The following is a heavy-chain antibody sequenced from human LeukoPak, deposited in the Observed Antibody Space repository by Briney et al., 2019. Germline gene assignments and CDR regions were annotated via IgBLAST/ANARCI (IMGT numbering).Heavy chain of an antibody. D-gene: IGHD5-12*01. CDR2: FSYDGSNK. J-gene: IGHJ4*02. CDR3: ASKSEGNSGYVRY. Sequence: GRSLRLSCAASGFTFSSYAMHWVRQAPGKGLEWVAVFSYDGSNKYYADSVKGRFTISRDNSKNTLYLQMNSLRAEDTAVYFCASKSEGNSGYVRYWGQGTLVTVSS. CDR1: GFTFSSYA. V-gene: IGHV3-30-3*01.